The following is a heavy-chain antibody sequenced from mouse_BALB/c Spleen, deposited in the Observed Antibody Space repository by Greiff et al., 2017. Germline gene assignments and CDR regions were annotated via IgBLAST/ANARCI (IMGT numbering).Heavy chain of an antibody. Sequence: VQVVESGPGLVAPSQSLSITCTASGFSLTGYGVNWVRQPPGKGLEWLGMIWGDGSTDYNSALKSRLSISKDNSKSQVLLKMISLQTDDTARYYCARDGSDGGYTWFAYWGQGTLVTVSA. CDR1: GFSLTGYG. CDR3: ARDGSDGGYTWFAY. D-gene: IGHD2-3*01. V-gene: IGHV2-6-7*01. J-gene: IGHJ3*01. CDR2: IWGDGST.